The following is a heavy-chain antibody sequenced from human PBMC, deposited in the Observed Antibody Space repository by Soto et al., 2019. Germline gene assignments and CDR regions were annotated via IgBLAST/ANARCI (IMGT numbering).Heavy chain of an antibody. J-gene: IGHJ3*02. V-gene: IGHV1-3*01. D-gene: IGHD3-10*01. Sequence: ASVKVSCKASGYTFTTHAMHWVRQAPGQSLEWMGVINASTGDTHYAQNFQGRVTVTRDTSSSTVYMELSNLTSDDTAVYYCARRGMSKIGFDSWGQGAMVTVSS. CDR2: INASTGDT. CDR1: GYTFTTHA. CDR3: ARRGMSKIGFDS.